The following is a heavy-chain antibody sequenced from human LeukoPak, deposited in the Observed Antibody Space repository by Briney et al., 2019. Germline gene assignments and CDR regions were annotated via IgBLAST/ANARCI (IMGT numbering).Heavy chain of an antibody. CDR2: ISSSNNYI. Sequence: GGSLRLSCAASGFTFSSYSMNWARQAPGKGLEWVSSISSSNNYIYYADSVKGRFTISRDNAKNSLYLQMNSLRAEDTAVYYCARDLRVGATTPLYFDYWGQGTLVTVSS. J-gene: IGHJ4*02. CDR1: GFTFSSYS. CDR3: ARDLRVGATTPLYFDY. V-gene: IGHV3-21*01. D-gene: IGHD1-26*01.